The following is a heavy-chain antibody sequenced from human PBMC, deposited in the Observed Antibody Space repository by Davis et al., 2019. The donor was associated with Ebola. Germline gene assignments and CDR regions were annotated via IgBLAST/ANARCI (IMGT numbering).Heavy chain of an antibody. V-gene: IGHV3-23*01. J-gene: IGHJ6*04. Sequence: PGGSLRLSCAASGFTFGSYAMTWARQVPGKGLEWVSAVTSSGGSTYYANSVKGRFTISRDNSKNTLFLQLNSLGVEDTAVYYCAKGGSGWPSDYSYGMDVWGKGTMVTVSS. CDR1: GFTFGSYA. CDR3: AKGGSGWPSDYSYGMDV. D-gene: IGHD6-19*01. CDR2: VTSSGGST.